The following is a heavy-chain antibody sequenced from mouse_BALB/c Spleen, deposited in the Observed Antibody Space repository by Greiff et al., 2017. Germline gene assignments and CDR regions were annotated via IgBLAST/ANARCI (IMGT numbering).Heavy chain of an antibody. J-gene: IGHJ2*01. CDR1: GFTFSDYY. V-gene: IGHV5-4*02. Sequence: EVQVVESGGGLVKPGGSLKLSCAASGFTFSDYYMYWVRQTPEKRLEWVATISDGGSYTYYPDSVKGRFTISRDNAKNNLYLQMSSLKSEDTAMYYCARGDLYYFDYWGQGTTLTVSS. CDR3: ARGDLYYFDY. CDR2: ISDGGSYT.